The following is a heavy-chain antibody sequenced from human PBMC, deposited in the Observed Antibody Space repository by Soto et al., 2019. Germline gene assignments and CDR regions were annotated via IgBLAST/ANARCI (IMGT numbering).Heavy chain of an antibody. CDR2: IKEDGSET. CDR1: GFTFSTHW. J-gene: IGHJ4*02. CDR3: AKDVG. Sequence: EVQLVDSGGDLVQPGGSLRLSCAASGFTFSTHWMSWVRQAPGKGLEWVANIKEDGSETYYADSVRGRFTISRDNAKNTLYLQMNGLRVEDTALYYCAKDVGWGQGTLVTVSS. V-gene: IGHV3-7*05.